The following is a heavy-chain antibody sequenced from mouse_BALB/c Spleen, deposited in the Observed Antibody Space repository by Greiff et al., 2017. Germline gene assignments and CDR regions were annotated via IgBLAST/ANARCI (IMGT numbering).Heavy chain of an antibody. CDR1: GFNIKDTY. V-gene: IGHV14-3*02. CDR2: IDPANGNT. J-gene: IGHJ2*01. D-gene: IGHD1-1*01. Sequence: VQLQQSGAELVKPGASVKLSCTASGFNIKDTYMHWVKQRPEQGLEWIGRIDPANGNTKYDPKFQGKATITADTSSNTAYLQLSSLTSEDTAVYYCAGGRMTTVVGYWGQGTTLTVSS. CDR3: AGGRMTTVVGY.